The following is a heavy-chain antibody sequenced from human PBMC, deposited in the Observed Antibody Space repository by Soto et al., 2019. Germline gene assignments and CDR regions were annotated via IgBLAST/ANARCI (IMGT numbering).Heavy chain of an antibody. CDR3: ASRRAEYSPSVGL. CDR2: IHPGDSDT. J-gene: IGHJ4*02. CDR1: GYSFASYW. D-gene: IGHD6-6*01. Sequence: GESLKISCKGSGYSFASYWIGWVRQMPGKGLEWMGIIHPGDSDTRYSQSFRGQVTISADKSISAAYLQWSSLEASDTAIYYWASRRAEYSPSVGLGGRGPRVTVS. V-gene: IGHV5-51*01.